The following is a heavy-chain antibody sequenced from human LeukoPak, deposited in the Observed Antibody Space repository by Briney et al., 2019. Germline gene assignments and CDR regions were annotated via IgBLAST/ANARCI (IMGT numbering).Heavy chain of an antibody. V-gene: IGHV1-2*02. CDR2: INPNSGGT. D-gene: IGHD1-26*01. Sequence: VASVKVSCKASGYTFTGYYMHWVRQAPGQGLEWMGWINPNSGGTNYAQKFQGRVTMTRDTSISTAYMELSRLRSDDTAVYYCARGGIVGATHNWFDPWGQGTLVTVSS. CDR1: GYTFTGYY. CDR3: ARGGIVGATHNWFDP. J-gene: IGHJ5*02.